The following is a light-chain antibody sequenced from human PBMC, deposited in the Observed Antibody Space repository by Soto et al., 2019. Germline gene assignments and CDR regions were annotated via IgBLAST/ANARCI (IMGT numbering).Light chain of an antibody. Sequence: EIVLTQSPGTLSLSPGERATLSCRASQSVSSSYLAWYQQKPGQAPRLLIYGASSRATGIPDRFSGSGSGTDFTLTISRLEPEDLAVYYGQQYDSSPITFGQGTRLEI. J-gene: IGKJ5*01. CDR1: QSVSSSY. CDR2: GAS. CDR3: QQYDSSPIT. V-gene: IGKV3-20*01.